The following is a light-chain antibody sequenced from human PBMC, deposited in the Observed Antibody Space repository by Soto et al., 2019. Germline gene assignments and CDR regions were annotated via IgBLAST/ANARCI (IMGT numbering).Light chain of an antibody. Sequence: EIVLTQSPATLSLSPGERATLSCRASQSVSSYLAWYQQKPGQAPRLLIYDASNRATGIPARFSGSGSGTDFTLTFSSLEPEDFAVYYCQQPSNWPPLVTFGGGTKVEIK. V-gene: IGKV3-11*01. CDR3: QQPSNWPPLVT. CDR1: QSVSSY. CDR2: DAS. J-gene: IGKJ4*01.